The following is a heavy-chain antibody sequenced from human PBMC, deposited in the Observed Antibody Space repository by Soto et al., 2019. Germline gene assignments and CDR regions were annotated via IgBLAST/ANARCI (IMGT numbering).Heavy chain of an antibody. J-gene: IGHJ5*02. CDR3: SRRAPEGFDP. Sequence: AETLSLTCTVSGGSIATSSYFWAWIRRPPGKGLEWIGSIDYRGTIYNNPSLKSRVTISVDTSKNHFSLKLDSVTAADTALYYCSRRAPEGFDPWGQGTLVTVSS. V-gene: IGHV4-39*02. CDR2: IDYRGTI. CDR1: GGSIATSSYF.